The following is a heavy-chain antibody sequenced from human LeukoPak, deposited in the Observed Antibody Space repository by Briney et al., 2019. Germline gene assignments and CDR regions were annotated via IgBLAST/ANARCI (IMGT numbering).Heavy chain of an antibody. Sequence: GGSLRLSCAASGITFNNYAMTWVRQAPGKGLEWVSAITSSGGSTYYADSVKGRFTVSRDNSKNTLYLQMNSLRAEDTAVYYCAKDRKNTMIVVGFDYWGQGTLVTVSS. CDR1: GITFNNYA. CDR3: AKDRKNTMIVVGFDY. D-gene: IGHD3-22*01. J-gene: IGHJ4*02. CDR2: ITSSGGST. V-gene: IGHV3-23*01.